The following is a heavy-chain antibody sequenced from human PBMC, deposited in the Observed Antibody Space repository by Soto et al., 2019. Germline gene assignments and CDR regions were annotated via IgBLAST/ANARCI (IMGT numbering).Heavy chain of an antibody. V-gene: IGHV4-39*01. CDR3: ARSLLTMVPEAD. J-gene: IGHJ4*02. CDR2: IYYSGST. CDR1: GGSISSSSYY. D-gene: IGHD3-10*01. Sequence: QLQLQESGPGLVKPSETLSLTCTVSGGSISSSSYYWGWIRQPPGKGLEWIGSIYYSGSTYYNPSLKRRVTISVDTSKNQFSLKLSSVTAADTAVYYCARSLLTMVPEADWGQGTLVTVSS.